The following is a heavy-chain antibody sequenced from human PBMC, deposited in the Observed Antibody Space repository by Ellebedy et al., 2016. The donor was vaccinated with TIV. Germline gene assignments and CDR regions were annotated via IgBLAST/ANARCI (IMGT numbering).Heavy chain of an antibody. D-gene: IGHD6-19*01. J-gene: IGHJ4*02. Sequence: GESLKISXAASGFTFSSYAMSWVRQAPGKGLEWVSAISGSGGSTYYADSVKGRFTISRDNSKNTLYLQMNSLRAEDTAVYFTVAGTLYYFDYWGQGTLVTVSS. CDR1: GFTFSSYA. CDR2: ISGSGGST. V-gene: IGHV3-23*01. CDR3: VAGTLYYFDY.